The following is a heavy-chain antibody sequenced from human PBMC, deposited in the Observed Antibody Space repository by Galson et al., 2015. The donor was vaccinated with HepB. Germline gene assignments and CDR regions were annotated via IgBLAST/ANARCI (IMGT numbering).Heavy chain of an antibody. CDR3: ARVHFGLESISGYWYFDL. CDR2: ISSNGNTV. J-gene: IGHJ2*01. D-gene: IGHD3-10*01. Sequence: SLRLSCAASGFTFSRYTMNWVRQAPGKGLESVSYISSNGNTVFDADTVEGRFIISRDNAQNSLYLQMNSLRDEDTAVYYCARVHFGLESISGYWYFDLWGRGTLVTVSS. CDR1: GFTFSRYT. V-gene: IGHV3-48*02.